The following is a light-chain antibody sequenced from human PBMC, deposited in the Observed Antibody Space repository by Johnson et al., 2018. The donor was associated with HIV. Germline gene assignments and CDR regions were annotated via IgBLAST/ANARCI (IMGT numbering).Light chain of an antibody. CDR2: DNN. J-gene: IGLJ1*01. CDR1: SSNIGNNY. CDR3: GTWDSPSAGGV. V-gene: IGLV1-51*01. Sequence: VLTQPPSVSAAPGQKVTISCSGSSSNIGNNYVSWYQQLPGTAPKLLIYDNNKRPSGIPDRFSGSKSGTSATLGITGLQTGDEAEYYCGTWDSPSAGGVFGTGTKVTVL.